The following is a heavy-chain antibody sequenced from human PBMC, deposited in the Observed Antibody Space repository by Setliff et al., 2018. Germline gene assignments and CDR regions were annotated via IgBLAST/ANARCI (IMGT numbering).Heavy chain of an antibody. CDR1: GYSFTTYY. CDR2: VNTGGGSS. J-gene: IGHJ4*02. V-gene: IGHV1-46*01. D-gene: IGHD6-13*01. Sequence: GASVKVSCKASGYSFTTYYMHWVRQAPGQGLEWMGTVNTGGGSSGYTEKFQGGVTMTRDTSTTTFYLEMNSLTSEDTAVYYCVRESRSTWYRRDFWGQGTLVTVSS. CDR3: VRESRSTWYRRDF.